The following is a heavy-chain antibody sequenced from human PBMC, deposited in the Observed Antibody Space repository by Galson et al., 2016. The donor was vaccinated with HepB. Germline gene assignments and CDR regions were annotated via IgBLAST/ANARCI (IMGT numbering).Heavy chain of an antibody. V-gene: IGHV3-30*18. D-gene: IGHD3-10*01. CDR3: AKDHSPQVGFGDFFHHYYGMDV. CDR1: GFTFRSYD. J-gene: IGHJ6*02. Sequence: SLRLSCAASGFTFRSYDMHWVRQAPGKGLDWVAVISSEGSNQYYTDSVKGRFTISRDNSKNTVYLQIDSLRGDDTAVYYCAKDHSPQVGFGDFFHHYYGMDVWGQGTTVSVS. CDR2: ISSEGSNQ.